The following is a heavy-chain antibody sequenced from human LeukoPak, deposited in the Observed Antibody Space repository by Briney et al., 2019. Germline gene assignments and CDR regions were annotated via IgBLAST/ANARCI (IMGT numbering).Heavy chain of an antibody. CDR1: GYSFTSYW. CDR3: ARIRDGYNFDY. CDR2: IYPGDSDT. J-gene: IGHJ4*02. D-gene: IGHD5-24*01. Sequence: KPGESLKISCKGSGYSFTSYWIGWVRPMPGKGLEWMGIIYPGDSDTRYSPSSQGHVTISAVKSISTAYLQWSSLKASDTAMYYCARIRDGYNFDYWGQGTLVTVSS. V-gene: IGHV5-51*01.